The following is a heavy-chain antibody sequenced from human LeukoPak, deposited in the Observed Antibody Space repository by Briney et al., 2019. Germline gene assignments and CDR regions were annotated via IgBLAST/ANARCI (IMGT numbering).Heavy chain of an antibody. CDR1: GGSISSGGYY. CDR2: IYYSGST. D-gene: IGHD5-24*01. V-gene: IGHV4-31*03. J-gene: IGHJ4*02. CDR3: ASGEMATENFDY. Sequence: SQTLSLTCTVSGGSISSGGYYWSWVRQHPGKGLEWIGYIYYSGSTYYNPSLKSRVTISVDTSKNQFSLKLSSVTAADTAVYYCASGEMATENFDYWGQGTLVTVSS.